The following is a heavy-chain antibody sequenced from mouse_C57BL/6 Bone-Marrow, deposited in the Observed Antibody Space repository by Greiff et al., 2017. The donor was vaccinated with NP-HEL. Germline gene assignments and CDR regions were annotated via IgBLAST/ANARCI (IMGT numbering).Heavy chain of an antibody. CDR2: INPNNGGT. Sequence: EVQLQQSGPELVKPGASVKISCKASGYTFTDYYMNWVQQSHGKSLEWIGDINPNNGGTSYNQKFKGKATLTVAKSSSTAYMELRSLTSEDSAVYYCARCDYGAWFAYWGQGTLVTVSA. CDR1: GYTFTDYY. J-gene: IGHJ3*01. D-gene: IGHD2-4*01. CDR3: ARCDYGAWFAY. V-gene: IGHV1-26*01.